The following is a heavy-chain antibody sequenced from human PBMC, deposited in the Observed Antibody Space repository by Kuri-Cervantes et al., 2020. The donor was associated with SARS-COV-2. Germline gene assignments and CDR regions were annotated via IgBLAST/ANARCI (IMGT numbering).Heavy chain of an antibody. CDR3: ARVFTASFDF. V-gene: IGHV4-30-2*01. CDR1: GGSISSGGYY. CDR2: INHSGST. J-gene: IGHJ4*02. Sequence: LRLSCTVSGGSISSGGYYWCWIRQPPGKGLEWIGYINHSGSTNYNPSLKSRVTISLDTSTNQFSLKLSSVTAADTAVYYCARVFTASFDFWGQGTLVTVSS.